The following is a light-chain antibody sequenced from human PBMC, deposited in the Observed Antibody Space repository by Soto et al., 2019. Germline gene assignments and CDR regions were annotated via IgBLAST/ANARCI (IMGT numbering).Light chain of an antibody. CDR3: HQYQSYWWT. Sequence: DIQMTQSPSTLSASVGDRVTITCRASQTINNYLTWYQLKAGKAPKFLIYGLSTLEGGVPSRFRGAGSGTDFSLTISSLQPDDFATYYCHQYQSYWWTFGQGTKVQI. J-gene: IGKJ1*01. CDR2: GLS. CDR1: QTINNY. V-gene: IGKV1-5*03.